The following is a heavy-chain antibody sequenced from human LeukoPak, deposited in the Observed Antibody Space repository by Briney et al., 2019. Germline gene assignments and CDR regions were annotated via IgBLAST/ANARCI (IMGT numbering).Heavy chain of an antibody. Sequence: GGSLRLSCAASGFTFSSYAMSWVRQAPGKGLEWVSAISGSGGSTYYADSVKGRFTISRDNSKNTLYLQMNSLRAEDTAVYYCAKLPTYYYGSGSHPNYHFDYWGQGTLVTVSS. CDR3: AKLPTYYYGSGSHPNYHFDY. CDR1: GFTFSSYA. V-gene: IGHV3-23*01. CDR2: ISGSGGST. J-gene: IGHJ4*02. D-gene: IGHD3-10*01.